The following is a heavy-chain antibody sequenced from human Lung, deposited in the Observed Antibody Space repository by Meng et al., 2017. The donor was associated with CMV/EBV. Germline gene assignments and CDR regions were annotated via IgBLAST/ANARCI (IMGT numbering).Heavy chain of an antibody. CDR1: GFTFSNYA. CDR2: ISYDGKTYDRSNK. Sequence: GESLKISCAASGFTFSNYAMHWVRQAPGKGLEWVAIISYDGKTYDRSNKYYADSVKGRFTISRDNSKNTLYLQMSNLRTDDTAVYYCARGRILDFWSGYPRGYYGIDVWGQGTXVTVSS. D-gene: IGHD3-3*01. V-gene: IGHV3-30-3*01. CDR3: ARGRILDFWSGYPRGYYGIDV. J-gene: IGHJ6*02.